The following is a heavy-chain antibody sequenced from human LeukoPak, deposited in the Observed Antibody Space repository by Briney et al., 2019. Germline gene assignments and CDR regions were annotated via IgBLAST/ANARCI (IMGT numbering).Heavy chain of an antibody. CDR2: MYYSGST. Sequence: SETLSLTCTVSGGSISTDYWGWIRQPPGKGLEWIGYMYYSGSTNYNPSLKRRVTLSVDTSKNQFSLKLSSVTAADTAVYYCATLGYSYGTDYWGQGTLVTVSS. V-gene: IGHV4-59*01. CDR1: GGSISTDY. D-gene: IGHD5-18*01. CDR3: ATLGYSYGTDY. J-gene: IGHJ4*02.